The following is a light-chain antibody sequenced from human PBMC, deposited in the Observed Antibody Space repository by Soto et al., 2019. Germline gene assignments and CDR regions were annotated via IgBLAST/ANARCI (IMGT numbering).Light chain of an antibody. V-gene: IGKV1-9*01. J-gene: IGKJ4*01. Sequence: IQLTQSPSSLSASVGDRVTITCRASQDISSYLAWYQHKPGKAPKLLIYGASTLQSGVPSRFSGSGSGTDFTLTISNVQPDDFATYYCQQLNSFLVTFGGGTRVEIK. CDR3: QQLNSFLVT. CDR1: QDISSY. CDR2: GAS.